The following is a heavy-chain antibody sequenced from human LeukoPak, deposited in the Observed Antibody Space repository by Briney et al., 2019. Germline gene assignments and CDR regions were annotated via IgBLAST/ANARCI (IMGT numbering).Heavy chain of an antibody. CDR2: IRYDGNNK. CDR3: AKDRTMFSGDDAFDI. V-gene: IGHV3-30*02. CDR1: GFTLSSYG. Sequence: GGSLRLSCGASGFTLSSYGMHWVRQAPGKGLEWVAFIRYDGNNKYQPDSVKGRFTISRDNSKNTLYLQMNSLRAEDTAVYYCAKDRTMFSGDDAFDIWGQGTMVTVSS. J-gene: IGHJ3*02. D-gene: IGHD3-10*02.